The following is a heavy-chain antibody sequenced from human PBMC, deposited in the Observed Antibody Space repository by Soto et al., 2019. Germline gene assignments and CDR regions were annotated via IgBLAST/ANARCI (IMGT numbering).Heavy chain of an antibody. V-gene: IGHV4-34*01. CDR2: INHSGST. D-gene: IGHD6-19*01. CDR3: ARALRKPRIAVAGTRRAAYYFDY. CDR1: GGSFSGYY. J-gene: IGHJ4*02. Sequence: ASETLSLTCAVYGGSFSGYYWSWIRQPPGKGLEWIGEINHSGSTNYNPSLKSRVTISVDTSKNQFSLKLSSVTAADTAVYYCARALRKPRIAVAGTRRAAYYFDYWGQGTLVTVSS.